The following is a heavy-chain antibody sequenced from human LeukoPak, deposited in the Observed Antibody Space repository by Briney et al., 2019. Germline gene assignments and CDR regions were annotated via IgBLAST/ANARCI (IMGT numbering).Heavy chain of an antibody. J-gene: IGHJ6*03. CDR1: GFTFSSYS. Sequence: GGSLRLSCAASGFTFSSYSMNWVRQAPGKGLEWVSSISRSSSYIYYADSVKGRFTISRDNAKNSLYLQMNSLRAEDTAVYYCARATRPFGVVYSAGYYYYMDVWGKGTTVTVSS. CDR3: ARATRPFGVVYSAGYYYYMDV. D-gene: IGHD3-3*01. CDR2: ISRSSSYI. V-gene: IGHV3-21*01.